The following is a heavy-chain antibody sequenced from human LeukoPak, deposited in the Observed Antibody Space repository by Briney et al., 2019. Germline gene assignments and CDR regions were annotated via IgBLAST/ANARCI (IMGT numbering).Heavy chain of an antibody. CDR2: INEGGNVK. J-gene: IGHJ4*02. D-gene: IGHD6-19*01. Sequence: GGSLRLSCAASGFTFSSYEMNWVRQAPGKGLEWVANINEGGNVKFYVDSVKGRFTISRDNTKISLHLQMYSLRAEDTAVYYCARVGKNGWDFDHWGQGTLVTVSS. V-gene: IGHV3-7*01. CDR3: ARVGKNGWDFDH. CDR1: GFTFSSYE.